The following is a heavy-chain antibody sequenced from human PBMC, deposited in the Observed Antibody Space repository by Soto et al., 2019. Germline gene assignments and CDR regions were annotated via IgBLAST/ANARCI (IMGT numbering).Heavy chain of an antibody. CDR2: ISGSGGST. V-gene: IGHV3-23*01. CDR3: LKGYGHLCELHPFPQGRSSDL. Sequence: GYLGISCAASRVTFSSDAMSWVRQAPGKGLEWVSAISGSGGSTYYADSVKGRSTISRDNSKNTLYLQMNSLRAEDTAVYFFLKGYGHLCELHPFPQGRSSDL. CDR1: RVTFSSDA. J-gene: IGHJ2*01. D-gene: IGHD2-2*01.